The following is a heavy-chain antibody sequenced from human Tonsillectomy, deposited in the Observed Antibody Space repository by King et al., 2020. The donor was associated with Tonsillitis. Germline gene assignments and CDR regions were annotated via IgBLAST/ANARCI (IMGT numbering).Heavy chain of an antibody. CDR2: LNTNTGHP. CDR1: GYTLTSYS. J-gene: IGHJ4*02. Sequence: QLVQSGSELKKPGASVKLSCKASGYTLTSYSIDWLRQAPGQGLEWMGWLNTNTGHPTYAQGFTGRFVFSLDTSVNTAYLQISSLEAEDTAVYYCARERNKGWPYYFEYWGQGTQVTVSS. D-gene: IGHD1/OR15-1a*01. CDR3: ARERNKGWPYYFEY. V-gene: IGHV7-4-1*02.